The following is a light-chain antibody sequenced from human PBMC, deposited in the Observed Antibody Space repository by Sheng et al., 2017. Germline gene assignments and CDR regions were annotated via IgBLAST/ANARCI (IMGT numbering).Light chain of an antibody. V-gene: IGLV2-14*03. CDR2: DVS. J-gene: IGLJ2*01. Sequence: ALTQPASVSGSPGQSITISCTGTISDIGGSNFVSWYQQHPGKAPKLMIFDVSNRPQGFLIGSLPQVWQHGSLTISGLQAEDEADYYCTSYKNYNTLVFGGGTKLTVL. CDR1: ISDIGGSNF. CDR3: TSYKNYNTLV.